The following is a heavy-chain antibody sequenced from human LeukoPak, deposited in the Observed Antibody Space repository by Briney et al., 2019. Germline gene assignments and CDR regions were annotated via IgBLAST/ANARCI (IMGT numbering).Heavy chain of an antibody. J-gene: IGHJ3*02. CDR2: IYYSGST. CDR1: GGSISSSNW. CDR3: ARGRDI. V-gene: IGHV4-4*02. Sequence: SGTLSLTCAVSGGSISSSNWWSWVRQPPGKGLEWIGYIYYSGSTYYNPSLKSRVTISVDTSKNQFSLKLSSVTAADTAVYYCARGRDIWGQGTMVTVSS.